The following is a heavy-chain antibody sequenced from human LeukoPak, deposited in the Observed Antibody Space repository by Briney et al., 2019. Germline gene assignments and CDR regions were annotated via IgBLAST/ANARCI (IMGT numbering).Heavy chain of an antibody. CDR1: GFTFSGSA. J-gene: IGHJ5*02. CDR3: TRTPWGYSSYYWFDP. V-gene: IGHV3-73*01. CDR2: IRSKANSYAT. D-gene: IGHD6-19*01. Sequence: PGGSLRLSCAASGFTFSGSAMHWVRQASGKGLEWVGRIRSKANSYATAYAASVKGRFTISRDDSKNTAYLQMNSLKTEDTAAYYCTRTPWGYSSYYWFDPWGQGTLVTVSS.